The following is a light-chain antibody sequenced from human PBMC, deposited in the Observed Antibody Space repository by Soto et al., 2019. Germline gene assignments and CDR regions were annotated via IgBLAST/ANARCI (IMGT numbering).Light chain of an antibody. CDR2: AAS. CDR3: QQSYSTIT. J-gene: IGKJ4*01. V-gene: IGKV1-39*01. Sequence: DIQMTQSPSTLSASVGDRVTITCRASQSISSWLAWYQQKPGKAPKLLIYAASSLQSGVPSRFSGSGSGTDFTLTISSLQPEDFATYHCQQSYSTITFGGGTKVDIK. CDR1: QSISSW.